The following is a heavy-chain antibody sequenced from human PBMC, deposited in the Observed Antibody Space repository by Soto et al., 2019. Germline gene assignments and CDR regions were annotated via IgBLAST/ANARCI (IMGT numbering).Heavy chain of an antibody. CDR3: ARGSSNLVDLDY. CDR2: IWYDGTNK. D-gene: IGHD6-13*01. Sequence: QVQLVESGGGVVQPGRSLRLSCAASGFTFSSYGMHWVRQAPGKGLEWVAVIWYDGTNKYYADSVKGRFTISRDNSNNTLYLQMNGLRAQATAVYYRARGSSNLVDLDYWGQGTLVTVSS. V-gene: IGHV3-33*01. CDR1: GFTFSSYG. J-gene: IGHJ4*02.